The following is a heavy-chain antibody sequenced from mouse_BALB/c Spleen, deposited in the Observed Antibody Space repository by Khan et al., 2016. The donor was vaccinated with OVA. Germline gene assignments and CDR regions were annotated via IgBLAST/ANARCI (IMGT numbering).Heavy chain of an antibody. CDR1: GFSFSSYS. D-gene: IGHD4-1*01. CDR3: ASHLTGSSAY. Sequence: EVELMESGGDLVRPGGSLKLSCAASGFSFSSYSMSWVRQTPDKRLEWVATISSGGDYTYYPDSVKGRFTITRDNAKNTLYLHMSSLKSEDTAIYSGASHLTGSSAYWGQGTLVTVSA. CDR2: ISSGGDYT. J-gene: IGHJ3*01. V-gene: IGHV5-6*01.